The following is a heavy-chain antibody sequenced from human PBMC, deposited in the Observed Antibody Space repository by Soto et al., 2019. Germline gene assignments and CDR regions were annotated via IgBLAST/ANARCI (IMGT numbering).Heavy chain of an antibody. CDR1: GFTFSSYA. D-gene: IGHD4-4*01. J-gene: IGHJ6*02. CDR2: ISYDGSNK. Sequence: QVQLVESGGGMVQPGRSLRLSCAASGFTFSSYAMHWVRQAPGKGLEWVAVISYDGSNKYYADSVKGRFTISRDNSKNTLYLQMNSLRAEDTAVYYCARELSSNNDYYYYYGMDVWGQGTTVTVSS. V-gene: IGHV3-30-3*01. CDR3: ARELSSNNDYYYYYGMDV.